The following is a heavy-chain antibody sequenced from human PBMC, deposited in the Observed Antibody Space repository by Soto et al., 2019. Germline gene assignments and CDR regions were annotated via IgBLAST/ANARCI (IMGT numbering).Heavy chain of an antibody. D-gene: IGHD3-9*01. CDR3: ARTRYDILTGFNYGMDV. CDR1: GYTFTGYY. Sequence: RASVKVSCKASGYTFTGYYMHWVRRAPGQGLEWMGWINPNSGGTNYAQKFQGWVTMTGDTSISTAYMELSRLRSDDTAVYYCARTRYDILTGFNYGMDVWGQGXTVTVYS. CDR2: INPNSGGT. J-gene: IGHJ6*02. V-gene: IGHV1-2*04.